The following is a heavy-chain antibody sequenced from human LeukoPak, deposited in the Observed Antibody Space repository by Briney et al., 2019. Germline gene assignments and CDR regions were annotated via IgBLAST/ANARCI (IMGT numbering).Heavy chain of an antibody. CDR1: GYTFTSYG. D-gene: IGHD2-21*02. CDR3: ARDQEAYCGGDCYPGAY. CDR2: ISAYNGNT. J-gene: IGHJ4*02. V-gene: IGHV1-18*01. Sequence: ASVKVPCKASGYTFTSYGISWVRQAPGQGLEWMGWISAYNGNTNYAQKLQGRVTMTTDTSTSTAYMELRSLRSDDTAVYYCARDQEAYCGGDCYPGAYWGQGTLVTVSS.